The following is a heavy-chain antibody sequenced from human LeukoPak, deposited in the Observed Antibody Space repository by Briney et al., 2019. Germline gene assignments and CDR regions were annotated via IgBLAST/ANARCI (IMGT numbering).Heavy chain of an antibody. V-gene: IGHV1-46*01. Sequence: GASVKVSCKASGYTFTSYYMHWVRQAPGQGLEWMGIINPSGGSTSYAQKFQGRVTMTRDTSTSTVYMELSSLRSEDTAVYYCARGGGSGTAGHYYYGMDVWGQGTTVTVSS. CDR1: GYTFTSYY. J-gene: IGHJ6*02. CDR3: ARGGGSGTAGHYYYGMDV. D-gene: IGHD3-10*01. CDR2: INPSGGST.